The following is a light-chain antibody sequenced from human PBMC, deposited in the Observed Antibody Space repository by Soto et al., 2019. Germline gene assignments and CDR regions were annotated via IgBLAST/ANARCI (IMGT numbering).Light chain of an antibody. V-gene: IGLV1-40*01. Sequence: QSALTQPPSVSGSPGQSVTISCTWIRSKIGAGYDVHWYQQLPGTAPKLLIYANNIRPSGVPGRFSGSKSGTSASLAITGLQAEDEADYYCQSYDSSLSGYVFGTGTKVTVL. CDR2: ANN. J-gene: IGLJ1*01. CDR1: RSKIGAGYD. CDR3: QSYDSSLSGYV.